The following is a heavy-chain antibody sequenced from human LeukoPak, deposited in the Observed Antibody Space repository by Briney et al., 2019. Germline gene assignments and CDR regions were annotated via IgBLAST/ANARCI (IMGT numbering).Heavy chain of an antibody. V-gene: IGHV1-46*01. J-gene: IGHJ6*03. Sequence: ASVKVSCKASGYTFTSYYMHWVRQAPGQGLEWMGIINPSGGSTSYAQKFQGRVTMTRDTSTSTVYMELSSLTSDDTAVYYCATDPRTTVFGTFRYYYMDVWGEGTTVAVSS. D-gene: IGHD3-3*01. CDR2: INPSGGST. CDR3: ATDPRTTVFGTFRYYYMDV. CDR1: GYTFTSYY.